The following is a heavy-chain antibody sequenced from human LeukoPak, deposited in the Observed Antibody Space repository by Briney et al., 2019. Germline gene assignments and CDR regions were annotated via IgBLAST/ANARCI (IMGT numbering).Heavy chain of an antibody. CDR1: GFTFSSYG. Sequence: PGGSLRLSCAASGFTFSSYGMHWVRQAPGKGLGWVAFIRYDGSNKYYADSGKGRFTISRDNYKNKLYLQMNSLRAEDTAVYYCAKPLLSSGSMPSYWGQGTLVTVSS. CDR3: AKPLLSSGSMPSY. CDR2: IRYDGSNK. D-gene: IGHD3-10*01. V-gene: IGHV3-30*02. J-gene: IGHJ4*02.